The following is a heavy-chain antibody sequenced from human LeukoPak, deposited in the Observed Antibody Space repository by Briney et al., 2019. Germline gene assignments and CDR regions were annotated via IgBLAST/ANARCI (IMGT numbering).Heavy chain of an antibody. J-gene: IGHJ4*02. CDR1: GGSFSGYY. CDR3: ARGPPITMVRGVSDFDY. CDR2: INHSGST. V-gene: IGHV4-34*01. D-gene: IGHD3-10*01. Sequence: SETLSLTCAVYGGSFSGYYWSWIRQPPGKGLEWIGEINHSGSTNYNPSLKSRVTISVDTSKNQFSLKLSSVTAADTAVYYCARGPPITMVRGVSDFDYWGQGTLVTVSS.